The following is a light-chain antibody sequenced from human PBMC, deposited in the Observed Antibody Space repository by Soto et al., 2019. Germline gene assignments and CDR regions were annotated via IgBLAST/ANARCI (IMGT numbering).Light chain of an antibody. CDR1: QSVSSY. CDR2: DAS. Sequence: ELVLTQSPATLSLPPAERATLSCRASQSVSSYLAWYPHKSGQAPRLLIYDASNRTTAIPTRFSGSGDWTVFTLTIRSLEPEDFALYYFQQRNNSPLSFGGRNQVQSK. J-gene: IGKJ4*01. V-gene: IGKV3-11*01. CDR3: QQRNNSPLS.